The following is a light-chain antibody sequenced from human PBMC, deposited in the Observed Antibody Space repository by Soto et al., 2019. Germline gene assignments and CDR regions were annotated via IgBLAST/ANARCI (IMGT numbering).Light chain of an antibody. CDR3: LQDYNYPRT. CDR2: VAS. Sequence: IQMTQSPLSLSASVGDRVTIACRASQDIGKDLGWYQQKPGEPPELLISVASSLESGVPSRFSGSWFGSYFNLTISNLQPEDFATYYCLQDYNYPRTFGQWTKVDIK. V-gene: IGKV1-6*01. CDR1: QDIGKD. J-gene: IGKJ1*01.